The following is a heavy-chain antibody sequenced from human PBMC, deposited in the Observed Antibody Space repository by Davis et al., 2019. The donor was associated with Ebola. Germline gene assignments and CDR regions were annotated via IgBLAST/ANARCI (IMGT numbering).Heavy chain of an antibody. Sequence: ASVKVSCKASGDTFTSYGISWVRQAPGQGLEWMGWISAYNGNTNYAQKLQGRVTMTTDTSTSTAYMELRSLRSDDTAVYYCARQIAAVNAWLFDYWGQGTLVTVSS. CDR1: GDTFTSYG. D-gene: IGHD6-6*01. V-gene: IGHV1-18*01. CDR2: ISAYNGNT. CDR3: ARQIAAVNAWLFDY. J-gene: IGHJ4*02.